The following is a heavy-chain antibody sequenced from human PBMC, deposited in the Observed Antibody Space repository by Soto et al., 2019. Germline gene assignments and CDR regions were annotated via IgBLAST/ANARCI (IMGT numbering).Heavy chain of an antibody. D-gene: IGHD5-12*01. J-gene: IGHJ5*02. V-gene: IGHV1-18*01. CDR1: GYTFFTYD. CDR2: ISTYSGDT. CDR3: ARHHGPTTSENWFDP. Sequence: QVHLVQSGVEVKTPGASVKVSCQASGYTFFTYDISWVRQAPGLSLEWMGWISTYSGDTKYAQKFQGRVTMTTDTSTTTAYLELRSLRSDDTAVYYCARHHGPTTSENWFDPWCQGTLFTVSS.